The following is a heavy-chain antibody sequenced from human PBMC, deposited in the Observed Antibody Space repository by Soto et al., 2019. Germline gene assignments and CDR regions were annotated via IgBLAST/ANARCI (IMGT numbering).Heavy chain of an antibody. V-gene: IGHV4-30-4*01. CDR2: IYYSGST. CDR3: AREAARDNWFDP. CDR1: GGSISSGDYY. Sequence: SETLSLTCTVSGGSISSGDYYWSWIRQPPGKGLEWIGYIYYSGSTYYNPSLKSRVTISVDTSKNQFSLKLSSVTAADTAVYYCAREAARDNWFDPWGQGTLFTVSS. D-gene: IGHD6-6*01. J-gene: IGHJ5*02.